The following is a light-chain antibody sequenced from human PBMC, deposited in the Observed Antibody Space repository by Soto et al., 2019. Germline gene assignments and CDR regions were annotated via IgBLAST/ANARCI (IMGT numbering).Light chain of an antibody. CDR3: SSYAGTNNLV. Sequence: QSALTQPPSGSWSPGQSVTISCTGTSSDVGGYNYVSWYQQYPGKAPKIMIYEVSERPSGVPVRFSGSKSGNTASLTVSGLQAEDESDYYCSSYAGTNNLVFGGGTKLTFL. CDR2: EVS. V-gene: IGLV2-8*01. CDR1: SSDVGGYNY. J-gene: IGLJ3*02.